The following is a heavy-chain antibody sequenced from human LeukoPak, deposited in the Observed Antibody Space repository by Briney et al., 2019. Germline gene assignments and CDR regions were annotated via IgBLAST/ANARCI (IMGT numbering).Heavy chain of an antibody. CDR2: IYYSGST. CDR1: GGSISSSSYY. D-gene: IGHD4-17*01. V-gene: IGHV4-39*01. J-gene: IGHJ2*01. CDR3: ARLLYGDYEWYFDL. Sequence: SETLSLTCTVSGGSISSSSYYWGWIRQPPGKGLEWIGSIYYSGSTYYNPSLKSRVIISVDTSKNQFSLKLSSVTAADTAVYYCARLLYGDYEWYFDLWGRGTLVTVSS.